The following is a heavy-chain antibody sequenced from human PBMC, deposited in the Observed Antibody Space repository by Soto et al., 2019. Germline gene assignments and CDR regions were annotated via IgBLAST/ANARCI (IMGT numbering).Heavy chain of an antibody. CDR2: ISSGSSYT. CDR3: AREGGSSAVGGYGFDY. Sequence: QVQVVESGGGLVKPGGSLRLSCAASGFTFSDYYMSWIRQAPGKGLEWVSYISSGSSYTSYADSVKGRFSISRDNAKDSLYLQMATLRPEDTAVYYCAREGGSSAVGGYGFDYWGLGTLVTFSS. V-gene: IGHV3-11*06. D-gene: IGHD6-6*01. J-gene: IGHJ4*02. CDR1: GFTFSDYY.